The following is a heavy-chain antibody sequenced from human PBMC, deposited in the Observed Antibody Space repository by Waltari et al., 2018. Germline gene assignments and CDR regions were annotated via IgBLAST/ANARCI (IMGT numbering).Heavy chain of an antibody. CDR3: ARVDTSTSYFYYYMDV. J-gene: IGHJ6*03. D-gene: IGHD1-26*01. V-gene: IGHV4-59*01. CDR2: IHYSGSS. Sequence: QVQLQESGPGLVKPSETLSLTCTVSGGSTSTYYWSWVRQSPGKGLEWIVYIHYSGSSDYNPSLRSRVSISLDAPNNQFSLRLRSVTAADAAIYYCARVDTSTSYFYYYMDVWGKGTTVTVSS. CDR1: GGSTSTYY.